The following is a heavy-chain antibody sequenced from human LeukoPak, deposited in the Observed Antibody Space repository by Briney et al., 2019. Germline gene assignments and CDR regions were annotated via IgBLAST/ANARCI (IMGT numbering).Heavy chain of an antibody. V-gene: IGHV4-59*02. J-gene: IGHJ4*02. CDR2: VYYSGTT. Sequence: PSETLSLTCTVSGGSVNNYYWSWIRQPPGKGLEWIGYVYYSGTTNYKPSLKSRVTISVDTSKNQFSLKLTSVTAADTAVYYCARGDAGRESLDYWGQGTLVTVSS. CDR3: ARGDAGRESLDY. CDR1: GGSVNNYY. D-gene: IGHD5-24*01.